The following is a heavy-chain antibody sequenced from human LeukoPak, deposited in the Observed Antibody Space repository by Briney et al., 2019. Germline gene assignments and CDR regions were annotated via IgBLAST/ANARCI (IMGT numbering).Heavy chain of an antibody. CDR1: GGSISSYY. Sequence: SETLSLTCTVSGGSISSYYWSWIRQPPGKGLEWIGYIYYSGSANYNPSLKSRVTISIHTSKNQFSLKLSSVTAADTAVYYCARHLYGSGTRRLAGIDYWGQGTLVTVSS. CDR3: ARHLYGSGTRRLAGIDY. CDR2: IYYSGSA. V-gene: IGHV4-59*08. D-gene: IGHD3-10*01. J-gene: IGHJ4*02.